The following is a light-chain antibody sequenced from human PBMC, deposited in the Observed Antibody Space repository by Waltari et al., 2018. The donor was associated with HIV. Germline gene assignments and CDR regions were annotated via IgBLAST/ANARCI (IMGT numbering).Light chain of an antibody. CDR2: EVT. CDR1: SSDVDGYNY. CDR3: SSYTSSSPVV. Sequence: QSALTQPASVSGSPGQSITISCTGTSSDVDGYNYVSWYQQHPGKAPKLMIYEVTNRPSGVSNRFSGSKSGNTASLTISGLQAEDEGNYYCSSYTSSSPVVFGGGTKLTVL. V-gene: IGLV2-14*01. J-gene: IGLJ2*01.